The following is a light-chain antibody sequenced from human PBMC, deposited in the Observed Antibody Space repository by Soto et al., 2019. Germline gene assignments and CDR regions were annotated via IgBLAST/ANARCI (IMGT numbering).Light chain of an antibody. V-gene: IGLV2-14*01. CDR3: SSYTSSSTLVV. CDR2: DVN. J-gene: IGLJ2*01. Sequence: QSALTQPASVSGSPGQASTISCTGTSSDVGGYNYVSWYHQHPGKAPKLMIYDVNNRPSGVSNRFSGSKSGNTASLTISGLQAEYEADYYCSSYTSSSTLVVFGGGTKLTVL. CDR1: SSDVGGYNY.